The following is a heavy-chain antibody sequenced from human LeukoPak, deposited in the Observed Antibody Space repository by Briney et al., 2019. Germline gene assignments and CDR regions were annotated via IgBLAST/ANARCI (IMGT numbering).Heavy chain of an antibody. CDR2: ISYDGSNK. J-gene: IGHJ4*02. CDR3: AKDLEELGIDYFDY. D-gene: IGHD7-27*01. CDR1: GFTLSSYG. V-gene: IGHV3-30*18. Sequence: GGSLRLSCAASGFTLSSYGMHWVRQAPGKGLEWVAVISYDGSNKYYADSVKGRFTTSRVNSKNTLYLQMNSLRAEDTAVYYCAKDLEELGIDYFDYWGQGTLVTVSS.